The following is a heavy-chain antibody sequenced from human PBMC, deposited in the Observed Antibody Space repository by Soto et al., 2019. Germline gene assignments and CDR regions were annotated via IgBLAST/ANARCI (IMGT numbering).Heavy chain of an antibody. CDR2: IYYSGST. Sequence: QVQLQESGPGLVKPSETLSLTCTVSGGSISSYYWSWIRQPPGKGLEWIGYIYYSGSTNYNPSLKSRVTISVHTSKNQFSLKLSSVTAADTAVYYCARGHSSGWIDAFDIWGQGTMVTVSS. CDR1: GGSISSYY. D-gene: IGHD6-19*01. J-gene: IGHJ3*02. V-gene: IGHV4-59*01. CDR3: ARGHSSGWIDAFDI.